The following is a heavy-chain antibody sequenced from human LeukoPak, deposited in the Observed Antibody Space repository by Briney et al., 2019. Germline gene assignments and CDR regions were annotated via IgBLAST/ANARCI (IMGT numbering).Heavy chain of an antibody. CDR1: GFTFSSYS. V-gene: IGHV3-30*18. J-gene: IGHJ4*02. Sequence: PGGSLRLSCAASGFTFSSYSMNWVRQAPGKGLEWVAVISYDGSNKYYADSVKGRFTISRDNSKNTLYLQMNSLRAEDTAVYYCAKEDYYGSGSYIPHWGQGTLVTVSS. CDR2: ISYDGSNK. D-gene: IGHD3-10*01. CDR3: AKEDYYGSGSYIPH.